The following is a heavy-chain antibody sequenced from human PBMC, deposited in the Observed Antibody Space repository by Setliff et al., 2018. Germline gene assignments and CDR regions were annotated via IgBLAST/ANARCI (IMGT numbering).Heavy chain of an antibody. CDR1: GFSFSGSA. CDR2: IRGRTDNYAT. J-gene: IGHJ3*02. D-gene: IGHD5-18*01. CDR3: TFARDGYDVFDI. Sequence: GGSLRLSCAASGFSFSGSAVYWVRQASVKGLEWIGRIRGRTDNYATAYAASVRGRFTISRDDSKNTAYLRMNSLKTEDTAVYYCTFARDGYDVFDIWGQGTMVTVSS. V-gene: IGHV3-73*01.